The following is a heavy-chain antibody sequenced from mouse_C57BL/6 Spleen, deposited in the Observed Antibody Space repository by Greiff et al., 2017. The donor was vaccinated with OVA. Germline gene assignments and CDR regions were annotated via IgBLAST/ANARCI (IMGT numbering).Heavy chain of an antibody. D-gene: IGHD1-1*01. CDR3: TPTVVATKYFDV. CDR2: IYPGNSDT. J-gene: IGHJ1*03. V-gene: IGHV1-5*01. CDR1: GYTFTSYW. Sequence: SGTVLARPGASVKMSCKTSGYTFTSYWMHWVKQRPGQGLEWIGAIYPGNSDTSYNQKFKGKAKLTAVTSASTAYMELSSLTNEDSAVYYCTPTVVATKYFDVWGTGTTVTVSS.